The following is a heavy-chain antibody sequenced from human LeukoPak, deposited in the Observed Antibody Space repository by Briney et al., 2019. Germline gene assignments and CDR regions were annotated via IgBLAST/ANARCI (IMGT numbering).Heavy chain of an antibody. D-gene: IGHD5-12*01. Sequence: SSETLSLTCTVSGGSISSGGHYWSWIRQHPAKGLEWIGYIYYSGSAYYNPSLESRVTISIDTSKNQFSLKLTSVTAADTAVYYCARGGGGYSWYFDLWGRGTLVTVSS. CDR3: ARGGGGYSWYFDL. J-gene: IGHJ2*01. V-gene: IGHV4-31*03. CDR1: GGSISSGGHY. CDR2: IYYSGSA.